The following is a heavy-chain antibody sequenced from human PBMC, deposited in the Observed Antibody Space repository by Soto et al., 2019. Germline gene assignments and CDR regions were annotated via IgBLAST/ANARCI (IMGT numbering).Heavy chain of an antibody. V-gene: IGHV3-30-3*01. J-gene: IGHJ4*02. CDR2: TSYDESNK. CDR1: GFTFSSYA. Sequence: QVQLVESGGGVVQPGSSLRLSCAASGFTFSSYAMHWVRQAPGKGLEWVAVTSYDESNKYYADSVKGRFTISRDNSENTLSLQKNSVRAEDTAVYYCARGNAYFDFWSGFVYWGQGTLITVSS. D-gene: IGHD3-3*01. CDR3: ARGNAYFDFWSGFVY.